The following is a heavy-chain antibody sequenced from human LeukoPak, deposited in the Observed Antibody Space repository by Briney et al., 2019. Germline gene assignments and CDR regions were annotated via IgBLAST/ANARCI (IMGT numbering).Heavy chain of an antibody. CDR1: GGSISSSSYY. CDR2: IYYSGST. D-gene: IGHD3-10*01. J-gene: IGHJ4*02. V-gene: IGHV4-39*07. Sequence: PSETLSLTCTASGGSISSSSYYWGWIRQPPGKGLEWIGSIYYSGSTYYNPSLKSRVTISVDTSKNQFSLKLSSVTAADTAVYYCARETETAPWFGEGWFDYWGQGTLVTVSS. CDR3: ARETETAPWFGEGWFDY.